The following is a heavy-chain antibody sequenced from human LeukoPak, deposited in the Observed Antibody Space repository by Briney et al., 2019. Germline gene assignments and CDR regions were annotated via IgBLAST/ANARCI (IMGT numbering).Heavy chain of an antibody. Sequence: SQTLSLTCTVSGGSISSGGHYWSWIRQHPGKGLEWIGYIYYGGNIDYNPSLKSRVTISVDTSKNQVSLKLNSVTAADTAVYYCAKAVWFGELLSEINFDYWGQGTLVTVSS. CDR1: GGSISSGGHY. CDR3: AKAVWFGELLSEINFDY. J-gene: IGHJ4*02. V-gene: IGHV4-31*03. CDR2: IYYGGNI. D-gene: IGHD3-10*01.